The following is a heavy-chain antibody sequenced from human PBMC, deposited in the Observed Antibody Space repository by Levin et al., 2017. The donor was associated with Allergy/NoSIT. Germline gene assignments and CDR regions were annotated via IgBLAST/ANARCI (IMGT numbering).Heavy chain of an antibody. CDR1: GGSFSGYY. Sequence: SETLSLTCAVYGGSFSGYYWSWIRQPPGKGLEWIGEINHSGSTNYNPSLKSRVTISVDTSKNQFSLKLSSVTAADTAVYYCARVGDCSSTSCYWSNWFDPWGQGTLVTVSS. D-gene: IGHD2-2*01. CDR2: INHSGST. CDR3: ARVGDCSSTSCYWSNWFDP. V-gene: IGHV4-34*01. J-gene: IGHJ5*02.